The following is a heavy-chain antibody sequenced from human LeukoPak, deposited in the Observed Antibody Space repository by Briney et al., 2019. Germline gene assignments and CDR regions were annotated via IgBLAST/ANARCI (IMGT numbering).Heavy chain of an antibody. CDR1: GGSFSGYY. V-gene: IGHV4-34*01. CDR3: ASGVAAAGIVRSLDY. D-gene: IGHD6-13*01. Sequence: TSETLSLTCAVYGGSFSGYYWSWIRQPPGKGLEWIGEINHSGSTNYNPSLKSRVTISVDTSKNQFSLKLSSVTAADTAVYYCASGVAAAGIVRSLDYWGQGTLVTVSS. CDR2: INHSGST. J-gene: IGHJ4*02.